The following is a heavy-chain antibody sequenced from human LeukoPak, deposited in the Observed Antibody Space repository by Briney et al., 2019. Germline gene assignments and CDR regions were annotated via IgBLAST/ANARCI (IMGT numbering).Heavy chain of an antibody. V-gene: IGHV4-59*12. CDR1: GGSISSYY. J-gene: IGHJ6*03. D-gene: IGHD1-14*01. CDR2: IFYTGST. CDR3: ARVGPWVNPDYYYYMDV. Sequence: SETLSLTCTVSGGSISSYYWSWIRQPPGKGLEWIGYIFYTGSTNYNPSLKSRVTISVLTSKNRFSLKLSSVTAADTAVYYCARVGPWVNPDYYYYMDVWGKGTTVTVSS.